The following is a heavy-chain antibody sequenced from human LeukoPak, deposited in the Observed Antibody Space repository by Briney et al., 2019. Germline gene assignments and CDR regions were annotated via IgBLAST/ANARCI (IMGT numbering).Heavy chain of an antibody. D-gene: IGHD3-16*01. Sequence: PWETLSLTCSVSGGSISGHYWTWIRQPPGKGLEWIGQIHYTGKPDYNPSLKSRITISVDTSKIQDSLQVSSVTAADSAIYYCARFGVDYDMDVWGHGTTVTVFS. J-gene: IGHJ6*02. CDR3: ARFGVDYDMDV. V-gene: IGHV4-59*11. CDR1: GGSISGHY. CDR2: IHYTGKP.